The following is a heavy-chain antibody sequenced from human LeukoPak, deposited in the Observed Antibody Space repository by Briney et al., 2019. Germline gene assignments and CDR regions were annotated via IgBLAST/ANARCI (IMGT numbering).Heavy chain of an antibody. J-gene: IGHJ3*01. CDR3: AKVLYGAHDAFDL. CDR2: IGGSGDNT. V-gene: IGHV3-23*01. CDR1: GFTFSNYA. Sequence: GGSLRLSCAASGFTFSNYAMSWVRQAQGRLECVTIIGGSGDNTFYADSVKGRFTISRDNSKNTLYLQMNNLEVEDTALYYCAKVLYGAHDAFDLWGQGTVVSVSS. D-gene: IGHD4-17*01.